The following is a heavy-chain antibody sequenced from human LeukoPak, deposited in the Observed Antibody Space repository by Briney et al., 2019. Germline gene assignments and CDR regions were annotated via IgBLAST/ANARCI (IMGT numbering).Heavy chain of an antibody. D-gene: IGHD3-10*01. Sequence: GGSLRLSCAASGFIFSSYAMSWVRQAPGKGLEWVSAISGSGGSTYYADSVKGRFTISRDNSKNTLYLQMNSLRAEDTAVYYCARDLVAGSGSLDYWGQGTLVTVSS. CDR2: ISGSGGST. CDR3: ARDLVAGSGSLDY. V-gene: IGHV3-23*01. CDR1: GFIFSSYA. J-gene: IGHJ4*02.